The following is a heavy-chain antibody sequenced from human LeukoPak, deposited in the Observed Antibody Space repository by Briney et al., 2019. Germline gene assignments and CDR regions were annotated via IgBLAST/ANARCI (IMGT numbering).Heavy chain of an antibody. CDR1: GGSISSYY. V-gene: IGHV4-59*01. Sequence: SETLSLTCTVSGGSISSYYWSWIRRPPGKGLEWIGYIYYSGSTNYNPSLKSRVTISVDTSKNQFSLKLSSVTAADTAVYYCARGSRYCSSTSCSFDYWAREPWSPSPQ. J-gene: IGHJ4*02. D-gene: IGHD2-2*01. CDR3: ARGSRYCSSTSCSFDY. CDR2: IYYSGST.